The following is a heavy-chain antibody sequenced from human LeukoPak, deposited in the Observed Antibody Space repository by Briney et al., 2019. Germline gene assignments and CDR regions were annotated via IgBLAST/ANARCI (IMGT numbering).Heavy chain of an antibody. CDR2: IYYSGST. CDR1: GGSISSYY. V-gene: IGHV4-59*01. Sequence: PSETLSLTCTVSGGSISSYYWSWIRQPPGKGLEWIGYIYYSGSTNYNPSLKSRVTISVDTSKNQFSLKLSSVTAADTVVYYCARETSMNWFDPWGQGTLVTVSS. D-gene: IGHD2/OR15-2a*01. J-gene: IGHJ5*02. CDR3: ARETSMNWFDP.